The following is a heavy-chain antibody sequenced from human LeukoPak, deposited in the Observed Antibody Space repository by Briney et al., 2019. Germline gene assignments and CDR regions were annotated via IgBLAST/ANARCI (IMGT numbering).Heavy chain of an antibody. Sequence: ASVKVSCKASGYTFTGYYMHWVRQAPAQGLEWMGWINPNSGGTNYAQKFQGWVTMTRDTSISTAYMELSRLRSDDTAVYYCARRGEILTGYYHFDYWGQGTLVTVSS. D-gene: IGHD3-9*01. CDR1: GYTFTGYY. CDR3: ARRGEILTGYYHFDY. J-gene: IGHJ4*02. CDR2: INPNSGGT. V-gene: IGHV1-2*04.